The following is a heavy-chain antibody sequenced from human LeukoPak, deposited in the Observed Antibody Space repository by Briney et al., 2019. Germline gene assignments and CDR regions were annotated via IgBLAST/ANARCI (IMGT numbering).Heavy chain of an antibody. CDR3: AKDSLRTVPKASFDS. V-gene: IGHV3-53*01. D-gene: IGHD2-2*01. Sequence: GGSLRLSCAASGFTVSSNYMSWVRQAPGKGLEWVSVIYSGGSTYYADSVKGRFTISRDNSKYTLYLQMNSLRAEDRAVYYCAKDSLRTVPKASFDSWGQGTLVTVSS. CDR2: IYSGGST. CDR1: GFTVSSNY. J-gene: IGHJ4*02.